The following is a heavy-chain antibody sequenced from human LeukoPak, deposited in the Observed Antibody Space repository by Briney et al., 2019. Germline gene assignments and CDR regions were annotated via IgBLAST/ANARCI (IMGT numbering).Heavy chain of an antibody. V-gene: IGHV4-59*01. J-gene: IGHJ4*02. CDR2: VYFSGST. CDR3: ARSQYSSGWLPFDY. D-gene: IGHD6-19*01. Sequence: PSETLSVTCTVSGGSISSYYWTWIRQPPGKGLEWIGYVYFSGSTNYNPSLKSRVTISVDTSKNQFSLKLSSVTAAGTAVYYCARSQYSSGWLPFDYWGQGTLVTVSS. CDR1: GGSISSYY.